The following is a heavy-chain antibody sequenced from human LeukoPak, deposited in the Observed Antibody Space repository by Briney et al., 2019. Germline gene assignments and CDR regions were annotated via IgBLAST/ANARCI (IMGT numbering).Heavy chain of an antibody. CDR2: INPNSGGT. CDR1: GYTFTGYY. CDR3: ARGRDDILTGYSYDY. V-gene: IGHV1-2*02. J-gene: IGHJ4*02. D-gene: IGHD3-9*01. Sequence: ASVKVSCKASGYTFTGYYIHCVRQAPGQGLEWMGWINPNSGGTNYAQKFQGRVTMTRDTSISTAYMELSRLRSDDTAVYYCARGRDDILTGYSYDYWGQGTLVTVSS.